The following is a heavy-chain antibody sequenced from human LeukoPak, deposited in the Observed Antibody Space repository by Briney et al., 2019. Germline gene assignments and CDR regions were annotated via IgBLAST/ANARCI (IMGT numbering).Heavy chain of an antibody. J-gene: IGHJ6*03. Sequence: ASVKVSCKASGHTFTDYYMNWVRQAPGQGLEWMGWINPNTGGTKYAQKFQGRITMTRDTSISTAYIELSRLRSDDTAVYYCARDLTYPEGPMDVWGKGTTVTVSS. CDR3: ARDLTYPEGPMDV. V-gene: IGHV1-2*02. CDR1: GHTFTDYY. CDR2: INPNTGGT. D-gene: IGHD1-14*01.